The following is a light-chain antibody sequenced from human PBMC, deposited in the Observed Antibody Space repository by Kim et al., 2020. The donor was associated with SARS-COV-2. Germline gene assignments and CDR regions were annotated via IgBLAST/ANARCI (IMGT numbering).Light chain of an antibody. CDR3: GSWDSSLSVWV. CDR2: DNN. Sequence: GQKVSISCSGSTSNIGNNYVSWYQQLPGTAPKLLIFDNNKRPSGIPDRFSGSKSGTSATLGITELQTGDEADYYCGSWDSSLSVWVFGGGTQLTVL. J-gene: IGLJ3*02. V-gene: IGLV1-51*01. CDR1: TSNIGNNY.